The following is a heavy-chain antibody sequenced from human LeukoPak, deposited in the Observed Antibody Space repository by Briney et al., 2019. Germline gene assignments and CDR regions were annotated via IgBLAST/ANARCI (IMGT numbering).Heavy chain of an antibody. CDR1: GGSLSSGGYY. CDR2: IYYSGST. Sequence: SETLSLTCTVSGGSLSSGGYYWSWIRQHPGKGLEWLGYIYYSGSTYYNPSLKSRVTISVDTSKNQFSLKLSSVTAADTAVYYCARAGPAGTSYYMDVWGKGTTVTVSS. CDR3: ARAGPAGTSYYMDV. D-gene: IGHD2-2*01. J-gene: IGHJ6*03. V-gene: IGHV4-31*03.